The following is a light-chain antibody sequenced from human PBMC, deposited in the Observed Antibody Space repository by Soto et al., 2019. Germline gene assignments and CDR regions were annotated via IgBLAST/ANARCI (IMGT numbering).Light chain of an antibody. Sequence: VLTQSPDTMSLSPGEGATLSCRTSQNVYNNYLAWYQQRPGQAPRLLIYGVFNRATGIPDRFSGSGSGTDFTLTISGLEPEDSAVYYCQHYDGSPRTFGQGTNLEIK. CDR2: GVF. V-gene: IGKV3-20*01. CDR3: QHYDGSPRT. CDR1: QNVYNNY. J-gene: IGKJ2*01.